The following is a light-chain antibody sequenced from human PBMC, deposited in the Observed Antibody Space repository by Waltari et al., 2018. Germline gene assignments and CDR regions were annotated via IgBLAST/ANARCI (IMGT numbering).Light chain of an antibody. V-gene: IGLV2-14*01. Sequence: QSALTQPAPVSGSPGQSITISCTGTSRDVGGYNYVSWYQQHPGKAPKLMIYEVSNRPSGVSNRFSGSKSGNTASLTISGLQAEDEADYYCSSYTSSNTLVFGGGTKLTVL. CDR3: SSYTSSNTLV. CDR1: SRDVGGYNY. CDR2: EVS. J-gene: IGLJ2*01.